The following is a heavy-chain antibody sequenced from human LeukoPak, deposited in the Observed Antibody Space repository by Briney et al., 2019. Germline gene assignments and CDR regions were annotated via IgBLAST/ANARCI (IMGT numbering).Heavy chain of an antibody. CDR2: IGNDASSA. CDR1: GFTFSSYW. Sequence: GGSLRLSCAASGFTFSSYWMHWVRQAPGKGLVWVSRIGNDASSASYADSVRGRFTISRDNAKNTLYLQMNSLRAEDTAVYYCAKSDWFDPWGQGTLVTVSS. V-gene: IGHV3-74*01. J-gene: IGHJ5*02. CDR3: AKSDWFDP.